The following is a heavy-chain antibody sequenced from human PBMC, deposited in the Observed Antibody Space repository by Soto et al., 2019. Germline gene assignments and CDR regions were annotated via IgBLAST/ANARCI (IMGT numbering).Heavy chain of an antibody. Sequence: QVQLVQSGAEVKKPGASVKVSCKASGYTFTTYEINWVRQATGQGLEWMGWMNPNSGNTGYAQKVEGRVSMTRDTSISTAYLELSSLRSEDTAVYYCARVGDWFGDLLNVFVPWGQGTLVTVSS. J-gene: IGHJ5*02. V-gene: IGHV1-8*01. CDR1: GYTFTTYE. CDR3: ARVGDWFGDLLNVFVP. CDR2: MNPNSGNT. D-gene: IGHD3-10*01.